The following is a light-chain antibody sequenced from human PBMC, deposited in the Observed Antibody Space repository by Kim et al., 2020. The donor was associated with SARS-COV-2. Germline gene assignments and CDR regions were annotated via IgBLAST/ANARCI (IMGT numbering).Light chain of an antibody. CDR1: QSITND. V-gene: IGKV1-39*01. Sequence: ASVGDRVNITCRADQSITNDLNWYQQKPGKVPNVLIYSASSLQGGVPPRFSGSGSGTDFTLTISSLQPEDFATYYCQQTYSLPLTFGGGTKVDIK. J-gene: IGKJ4*01. CDR2: SAS. CDR3: QQTYSLPLT.